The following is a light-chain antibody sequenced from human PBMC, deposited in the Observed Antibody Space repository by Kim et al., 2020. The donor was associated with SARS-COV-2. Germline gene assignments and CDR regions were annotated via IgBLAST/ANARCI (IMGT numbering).Light chain of an antibody. CDR1: QIIETY. V-gene: IGKV1-5*01. J-gene: IGKJ2*01. CDR3: QHYIRFPYT. CDR2: QAS. Sequence: ESFGDRVSITCRASQIIETYLAWYQQKPGKAPALLIYQASSLHIGVPSRFSGSGSGTEFTLTINSLQPDDFATYYCQHYIRFPYTFGQGTKVDIK.